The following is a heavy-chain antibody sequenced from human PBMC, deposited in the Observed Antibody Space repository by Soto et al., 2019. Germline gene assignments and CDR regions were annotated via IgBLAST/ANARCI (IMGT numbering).Heavy chain of an antibody. Sequence: GGSLRLSCAASGFTFSSYSMNWVRQAPGKGLEWVSSISSSSSYIYYADSVKGRFTISRDNAKNSLYLQMNSLRAEDTAVYYCARDGETTTRGVDYWGQGTLVTVSS. CDR3: ARDGETTTRGVDY. J-gene: IGHJ4*02. CDR2: ISSSSSYI. D-gene: IGHD4-17*01. V-gene: IGHV3-21*01. CDR1: GFTFSSYS.